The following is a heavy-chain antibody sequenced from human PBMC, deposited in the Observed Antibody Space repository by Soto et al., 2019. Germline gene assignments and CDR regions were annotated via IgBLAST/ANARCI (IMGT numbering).Heavy chain of an antibody. CDR2: ISTSSTTI. CDR3: ESPSFDY. J-gene: IGHJ4*02. Sequence: EVQLVESGGGLVQPGGSLRLSCAASGFTFSYYNMNWVRQAPGKGLEWISYISTSSTTIYYADSVKARFTISRDNSTNSLDLPMNSMRAEETAVYYCESPSFDYCGQGILVTVAS. V-gene: IGHV3-48*01. CDR1: GFTFSYYN.